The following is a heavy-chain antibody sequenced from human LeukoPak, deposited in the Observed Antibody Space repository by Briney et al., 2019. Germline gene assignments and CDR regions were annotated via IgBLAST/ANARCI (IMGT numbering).Heavy chain of an antibody. D-gene: IGHD5-18*01. V-gene: IGHV4-34*01. J-gene: IGHJ3*02. CDR1: GGSFSGYY. CDR2: INHSGST. CDR3: ATHLVDTAMAGSGAFDI. Sequence: SETLSLTCAVYGGSFSGYYWSWIRQPPGKGLEWIGEINHSGSTNYNPSLKSRVTISVDTSKNQFSLKLSSVTAADTAVYYCATHLVDTAMAGSGAFDIWGQGTMVTVSS.